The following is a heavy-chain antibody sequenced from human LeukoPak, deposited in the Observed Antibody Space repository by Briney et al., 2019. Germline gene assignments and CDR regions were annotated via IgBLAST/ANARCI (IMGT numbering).Heavy chain of an antibody. CDR1: GGSIGSNTYF. Sequence: SETLSLTCNVSGGSIGSNTYFWGWIRRPPGKGLEWIGSIRYSGSTYYNPSLKSRVTISVDTSKNQFSLNLSSLTAADTAVYYCATSDTVSTYNWFDPWGQGTLVTVS. D-gene: IGHD5/OR15-5a*01. CDR3: ATSDTVSTYNWFDP. V-gene: IGHV4-39*01. J-gene: IGHJ5*02. CDR2: IRYSGST.